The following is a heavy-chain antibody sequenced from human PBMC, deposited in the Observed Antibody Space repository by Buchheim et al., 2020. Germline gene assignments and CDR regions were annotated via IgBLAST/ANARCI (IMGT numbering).Heavy chain of an antibody. CDR2: IGTADDT. CDR3: ARELADTVTWGWPFDL. CDR1: GFTFSSSD. V-gene: IGHV3-13*01. Sequence: EVQLVESGGGLVQPGGSLRLSCAASGFTFSSSDMHWVRQVTGKGLEWVSAIGTADDTYYADSGKGRFTISRENAKNSLYLQMNSLGAGDTAVYYCARELADTVTWGWPFDLWGRGTL. D-gene: IGHD4-17*01. J-gene: IGHJ2*01.